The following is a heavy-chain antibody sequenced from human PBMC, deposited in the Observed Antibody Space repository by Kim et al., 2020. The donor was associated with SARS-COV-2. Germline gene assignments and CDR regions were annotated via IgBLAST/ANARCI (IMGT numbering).Heavy chain of an antibody. J-gene: IGHJ6*02. Sequence: SETLSLTCTVSGGSISSYYWSWIRQPPGKGLEWIGYIYYSGSTNYNPSLKSRVTISVDTSKNQFSLKLSSVTAADTAVYYCARSEPGAGSSSWSPGGMDVWGQGTTVTVSS. CDR2: IYYSGST. CDR1: GGSISSYY. D-gene: IGHD6-13*01. CDR3: ARSEPGAGSSSWSPGGMDV. V-gene: IGHV4-59*01.